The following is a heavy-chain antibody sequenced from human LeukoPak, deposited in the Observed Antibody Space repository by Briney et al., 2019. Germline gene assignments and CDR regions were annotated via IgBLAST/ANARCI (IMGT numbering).Heavy chain of an antibody. V-gene: IGHV4-59*08. D-gene: IGHD3-16*01. Sequence: SETLSLSCSLSGGSISTYYWSWTRQTPGKGLQWIGYVYDSGTTNYNPSLERRVTISSDASKNVLSLNVRSVTAADTAIYYCARHGGSLGYFDYWGQGTLVTVAS. CDR3: ARHGGSLGYFDY. J-gene: IGHJ4*02. CDR2: VYDSGTT. CDR1: GGSISTYY.